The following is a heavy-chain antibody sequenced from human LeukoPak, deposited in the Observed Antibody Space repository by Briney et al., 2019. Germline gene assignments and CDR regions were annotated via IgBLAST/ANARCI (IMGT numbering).Heavy chain of an antibody. V-gene: IGHV3-21*01. J-gene: IGHJ3*02. CDR3: ARDNFCSGGSCYSDAFDI. CDR2: ISSSSSYI. CDR1: GFTFSSYS. D-gene: IGHD2-15*01. Sequence: GGSLRLSCAASGFTFSSYSKNWVRQAPGKGLEWVSSISSSSSYIYYADSVKGRFTISRDNAKNSLYLQMNSLRAEDTAVYYCARDNFCSGGSCYSDAFDIWGQGTMVTVSS.